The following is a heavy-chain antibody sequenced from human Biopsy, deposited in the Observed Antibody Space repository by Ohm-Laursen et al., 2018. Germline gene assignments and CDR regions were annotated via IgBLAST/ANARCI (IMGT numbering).Heavy chain of an antibody. V-gene: IGHV1-18*01. CDR2: IRPLNGDT. Sequence: ASVKVSCKVSGYTFTSYDITWVRQAPGQGLEWMGWIRPLNGDTKYGQKFQDRVTMTTDTSTSTVYMELTSLRSDDTAVYYCARGEVTFGELIVSLDSWGQGTLVTVSS. CDR1: GYTFTSYD. J-gene: IGHJ4*02. D-gene: IGHD3-16*02. CDR3: ARGEVTFGELIVSLDS.